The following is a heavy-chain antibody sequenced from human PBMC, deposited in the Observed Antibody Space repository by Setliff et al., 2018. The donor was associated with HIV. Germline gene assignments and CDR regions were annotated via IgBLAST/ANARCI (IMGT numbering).Heavy chain of an antibody. CDR1: GGSVTSYL. CDR2: IYYTGIT. D-gene: IGHD2-21*02. V-gene: IGHV4-59*02. Sequence: SETLSLTCSISGGSVTSYLWHWFRQPPGKGLEWIGYIYYTGITDNNPSLEGRVTISVDTSKNQVSLRLKSVTTADTAVYYCARELYGGNSRPFDYWGQGAPVTVSS. J-gene: IGHJ4*02. CDR3: ARELYGGNSRPFDY.